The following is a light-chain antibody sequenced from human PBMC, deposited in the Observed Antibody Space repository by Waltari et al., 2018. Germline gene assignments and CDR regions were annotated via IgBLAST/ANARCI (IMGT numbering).Light chain of an antibody. CDR3: SSYTSSSTWV. J-gene: IGLJ3*02. V-gene: IGLV2-14*01. CDR1: SSDVGGYNY. Sequence: QSALTQPASVSGSPGQSITISCTGTSSDVGGYNYVSWYQQHPGKAPALIIYEVSNRPSGVSTRFSGSKSGNTASLTISGLQAEDEADYYCSSYTSSSTWVFGGGTKLTVL. CDR2: EVS.